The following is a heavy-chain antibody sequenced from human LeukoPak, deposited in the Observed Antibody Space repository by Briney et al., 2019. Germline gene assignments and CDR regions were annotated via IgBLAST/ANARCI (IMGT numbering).Heavy chain of an antibody. J-gene: IGHJ4*02. D-gene: IGHD3-10*01. CDR1: GYTFTSYD. CDR3: ARGDYYGSGVDY. V-gene: IGHV1-8*03. CDR2: MNPNSGNR. Sequence: ASVKVSCKASGYTFTSYDINWVRQATGQRLEWMGWMNPNSGNRGYAQKFQGKVTITRNTSISTAYMELSSLRSEDTAVYYCARGDYYGSGVDYWGQGTLVTVSS.